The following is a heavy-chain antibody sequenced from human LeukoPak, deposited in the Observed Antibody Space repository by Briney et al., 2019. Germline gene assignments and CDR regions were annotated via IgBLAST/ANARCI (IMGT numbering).Heavy chain of an antibody. CDR1: GFTFTSFA. Sequence: HPGGSLRLSCGASGFTFTSFAMSWVRRAPGKGLEWISGISGSGGSTYYADSVRGRFTISRDNSRNTLYLQMNSLRAEDTALYYCVKGCIRELPGGGFDIWGQGTMVTVSS. CDR2: ISGSGGST. V-gene: IGHV3-23*01. D-gene: IGHD1-7*01. CDR3: VKGCIRELPGGGFDI. J-gene: IGHJ3*02.